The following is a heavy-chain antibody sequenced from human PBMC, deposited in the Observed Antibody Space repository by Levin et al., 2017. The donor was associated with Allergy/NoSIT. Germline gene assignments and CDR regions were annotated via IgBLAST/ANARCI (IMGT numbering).Heavy chain of an antibody. Sequence: GGSLRLSCAASGFAFFNYGMHWVRQAPGKGLEWVALISYEGTNEYYGDSVKGRFTISRDNSKNSLYLQMNSLGLEDTAVYYCTKELGFGAPYFDYWGQGTLVPVSS. V-gene: IGHV3-30*18. J-gene: IGHJ4*02. D-gene: IGHD3-16*01. CDR1: GFAFFNYG. CDR2: ISYEGTNE. CDR3: TKELGFGAPYFDY.